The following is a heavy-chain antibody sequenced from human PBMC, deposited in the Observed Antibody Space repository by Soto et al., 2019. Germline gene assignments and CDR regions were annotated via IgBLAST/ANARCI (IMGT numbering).Heavy chain of an antibody. CDR3: ARAVAYGRVDY. Sequence: GGLRISSAGSGRNVRSDRKHRVRQAPGKGLVWVSRINSDGSSTSYADSVKGRFTISRDNAKNTLYLQMNSLRAEDTAVYYCARAVAYGRVDYRGQGPLITVSS. V-gene: IGHV3-74*01. J-gene: IGHJ4*02. CDR1: GRNVRSDR. D-gene: IGHD4-17*01. CDR2: INSDGSST.